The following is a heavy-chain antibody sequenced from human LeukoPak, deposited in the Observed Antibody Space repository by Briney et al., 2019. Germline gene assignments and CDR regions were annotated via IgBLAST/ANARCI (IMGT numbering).Heavy chain of an antibody. CDR2: MNPNSGNT. V-gene: IGHV1-8*03. Sequence: WASVKVSCKASGYTFTSYDINWVRLATGQGLEWMGWMNPNSGNTGYAQKFQGRVTITRNTSISTAYMELCSLRSEDTAVYYCARGDPLRYFDWLSRPNYMDVWGKGNPGHRLL. CDR3: ARGDPLRYFDWLSRPNYMDV. D-gene: IGHD3-9*01. CDR1: GYTFTSYD. J-gene: IGHJ6*03.